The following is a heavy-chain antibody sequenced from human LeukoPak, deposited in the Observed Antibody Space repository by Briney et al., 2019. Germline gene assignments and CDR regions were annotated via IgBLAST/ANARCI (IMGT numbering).Heavy chain of an antibody. CDR3: ARESDYGDYVGY. CDR1: GFTFSSYW. J-gene: IGHJ4*02. CDR2: IKQDGSEK. D-gene: IGHD4-17*01. Sequence: PGGSLRLSCAASGFTFSSYWMSWVRQAPGKGLEWVANIKQDGSEKYYVDSLKGRFTISRDNAKSSLYLQMNSLRAEDTAVYYCARESDYGDYVGYWGQGTLVTVSS. V-gene: IGHV3-7*01.